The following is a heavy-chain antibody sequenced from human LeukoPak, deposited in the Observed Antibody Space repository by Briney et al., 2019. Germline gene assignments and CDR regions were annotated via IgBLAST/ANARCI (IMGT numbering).Heavy chain of an antibody. D-gene: IGHD3-10*01. CDR1: GFTFNNYG. J-gene: IGHJ4*02. Sequence: QAGRSLRLSCAASGFTFNNYGMHWVRQAPGKRLEWVAVIWYDGSNKYYADSVKGRFTISRDNSRNTLYVQMNSLRAEDTAVYYCARDYGSGSYVVDYWGQGTLVTVSS. V-gene: IGHV3-33*01. CDR3: ARDYGSGSYVVDY. CDR2: IWYDGSNK.